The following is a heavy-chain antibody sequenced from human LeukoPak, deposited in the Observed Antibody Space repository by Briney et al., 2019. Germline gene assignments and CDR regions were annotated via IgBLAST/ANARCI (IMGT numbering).Heavy chain of an antibody. CDR1: GYTFTGYY. CDR2: INPNSGGT. D-gene: IGHD6-13*01. J-gene: IGHJ6*03. CDR3: AGDQGGDSSSWPTDMDV. V-gene: IGHV1-2*02. Sequence: ASVKVSCKASGYTFTGYYMHWVRQAPGQGLEWMGWINPNSGGTNYAQKFQGRVTMTRDTSISTAYMELSRLRSDDTAVYYCAGDQGGDSSSWPTDMDVWGKGTTVTVSS.